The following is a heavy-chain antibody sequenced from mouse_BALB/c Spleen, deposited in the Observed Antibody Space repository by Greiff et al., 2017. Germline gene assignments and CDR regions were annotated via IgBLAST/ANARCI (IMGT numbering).Heavy chain of an antibody. CDR3: ERGGNYYGSRNAMDY. V-gene: IGHV1-12*01. CDR1: GYTFTSYN. Sequence: QVQLKQPGAELVKPGASVKMSCKASGYTFTSYNMHWVKQTPGQGLEWIGAIYPGNGDTSYNQKFKGKATLTADKSSSTAYMQVSSLTSEDSAVYYCERGGNYYGSRNAMDYWGQGTSVTVSS. D-gene: IGHD1-1*01. CDR2: IYPGNGDT. J-gene: IGHJ4*01.